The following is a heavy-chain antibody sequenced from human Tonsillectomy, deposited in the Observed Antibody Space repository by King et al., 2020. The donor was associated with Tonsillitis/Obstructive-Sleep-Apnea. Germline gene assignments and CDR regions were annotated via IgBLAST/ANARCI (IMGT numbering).Heavy chain of an antibody. D-gene: IGHD3-9*01. CDR3: ARALNYDILTGYSPYYFDY. V-gene: IGHV4-59*01. CDR1: GGSISSYY. J-gene: IGHJ4*02. CDR2: IYYSGST. Sequence: QLQESGTGLVKPSETLSLTCTVSGGSISSYYWSWIRQPPGKGLEWIGYIYYSGSTNYNPSLKSRVTISVDTSKNQFSLKLSSVTAADTAVYYCARALNYDILTGYSPYYFDYWGQGTLVTVSS.